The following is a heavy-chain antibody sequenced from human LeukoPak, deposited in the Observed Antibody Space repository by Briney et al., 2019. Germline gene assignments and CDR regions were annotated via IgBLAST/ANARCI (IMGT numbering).Heavy chain of an antibody. D-gene: IGHD6-13*01. J-gene: IGHJ5*02. Sequence: ASVKVSCKASGYTFTSYGISWVRQAPGQGLEWMGWISAYNGNTNYAQKLQGRVTMTTDTSTSTAYMELRSLRSDGTAVYYCAREGQQLVKDNWFDPWGQGTLVTVSS. CDR1: GYTFTSYG. V-gene: IGHV1-18*01. CDR3: AREGQQLVKDNWFDP. CDR2: ISAYNGNT.